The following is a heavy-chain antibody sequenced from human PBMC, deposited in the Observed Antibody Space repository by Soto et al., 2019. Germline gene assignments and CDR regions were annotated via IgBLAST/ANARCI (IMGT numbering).Heavy chain of an antibody. V-gene: IGHV4-39*01. CDR3: ARRLRELLWFGESPPRGNWYLDL. CDR1: GGSISSSSYY. Sequence: SETLSLTCTVSGGSISSSSYYWGWIRQPPGKGLEWIGSIYYSGSTYYNPSLKSRVTISVDTSKNQFSLKLSSVTAADTAVYYCARRLRELLWFGESPPRGNWYLDLWGRGTLVTVSS. J-gene: IGHJ2*01. D-gene: IGHD3-10*01. CDR2: IYYSGST.